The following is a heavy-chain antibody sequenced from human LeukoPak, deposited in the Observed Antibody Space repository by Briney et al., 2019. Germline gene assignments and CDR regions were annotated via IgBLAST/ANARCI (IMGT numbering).Heavy chain of an antibody. Sequence: PGGSLRLSCAASGFTFSSAWMTWVHQAPGKGLEWIGYIYYSGSTNYNPSLKSRVTISVDTSKNQLSLKLSSVTAADTAVYYCARRFIDYDILWDAFDIWGQGTMVTVSS. CDR1: GFTFSSAW. CDR3: ARRFIDYDILWDAFDI. J-gene: IGHJ3*02. CDR2: IYYSGST. V-gene: IGHV4-59*08. D-gene: IGHD3-9*01.